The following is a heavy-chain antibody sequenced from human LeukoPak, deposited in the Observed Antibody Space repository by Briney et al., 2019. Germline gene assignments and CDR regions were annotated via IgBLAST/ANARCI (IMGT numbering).Heavy chain of an antibody. V-gene: IGHV4-61*02. CDR2: IYTSGSI. D-gene: IGHD6-13*01. Sequence: PSETLSLTCTVSGGSISSGSYYWSWIRQPAGKGLEWIGRIYTSGSINYNPSLKSRVTISVDTSKNQFSLKLSSVTAADTAVYYCARGIAAAGTHLDYWGQGTLVTVSS. CDR1: GGSISSGSYY. CDR3: ARGIAAAGTHLDY. J-gene: IGHJ4*02.